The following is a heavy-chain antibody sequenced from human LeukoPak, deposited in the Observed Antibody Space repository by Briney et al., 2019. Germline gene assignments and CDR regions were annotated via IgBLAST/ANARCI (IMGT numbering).Heavy chain of an antibody. CDR1: GFTFSSYS. V-gene: IGHV3-21*01. CDR2: ISSSSSYI. Sequence: GGSLRLSCAASGFTFSSYSMNWVRQAPGKGLEWVSSISSSSSYIYYADSVKGRFTISRDNAKNSLYLQMNSLRAEDTAVYYCATQITGYSSGWNPTNPVDYWGQGTLVTVSS. J-gene: IGHJ4*02. D-gene: IGHD6-19*01. CDR3: ATQITGYSSGWNPTNPVDY.